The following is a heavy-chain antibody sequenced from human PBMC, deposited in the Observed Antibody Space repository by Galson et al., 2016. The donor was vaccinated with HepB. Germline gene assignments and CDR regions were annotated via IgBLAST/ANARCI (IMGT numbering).Heavy chain of an antibody. CDR1: GGSISSYY. Sequence: SETLSLTCTVSGGSISSYYWSWIRQPPGKGLEWIGYIYYSGSTNYNPSLKSRVTISVDTSKNQFSLKLSSVTAADTVVYYCARAGRHCSSTSCYYYYGMDVRGQGTTVTVSS. D-gene: IGHD2-2*01. CDR3: ARAGRHCSSTSCYYYYGMDV. CDR2: IYYSGST. V-gene: IGHV4-59*01. J-gene: IGHJ6*02.